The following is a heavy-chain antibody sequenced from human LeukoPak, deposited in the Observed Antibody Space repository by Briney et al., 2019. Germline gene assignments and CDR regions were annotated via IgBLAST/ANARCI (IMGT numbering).Heavy chain of an antibody. J-gene: IGHJ4*02. D-gene: IGHD1-14*01. V-gene: IGHV3-30*03. CDR1: GFTFSGHA. Sequence: GGSLRLSCAASGFTFSGHAMHWVRKAPGKGLELLAYISHDGSYQYHVDSVEGRFTVSRDNSKNTLYLQMNSLSAEDSAVYYCLPELGAKNYFDYWGQGTLVTVSS. CDR2: ISHDGSYQ. CDR3: LPELGAKNYFDY.